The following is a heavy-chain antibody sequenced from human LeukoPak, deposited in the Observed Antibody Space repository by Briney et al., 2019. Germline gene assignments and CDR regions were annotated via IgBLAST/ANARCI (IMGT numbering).Heavy chain of an antibody. J-gene: IGHJ6*03. CDR3: ARNNYYYYYMDV. CDR2: ISSSSTYL. CDR1: GFTLSSYT. Sequence: GGSLRLSCAASGFTLSSYTMNWVRQAPGKGLEWVSSISSSSTYLDYADSLKGRFTISRDNAKNSLYLQMNSLRAEDTAVYYCARNNYYYYYMDVWGKGTTVTVSS. V-gene: IGHV3-21*01.